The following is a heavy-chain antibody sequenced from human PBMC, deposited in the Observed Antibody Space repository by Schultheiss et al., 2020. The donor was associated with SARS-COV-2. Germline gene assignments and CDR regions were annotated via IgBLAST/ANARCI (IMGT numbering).Heavy chain of an antibody. CDR3: ARGWFPEATSFAFDS. Sequence: SETLSLTCTVSGGSVSSGVYYWSWIRQPPGKGLEWIGYIYYSGSTNYNPSLKSRVSISVDKSKNQFSLKLTSVTAADTAIYYCARGWFPEATSFAFDSWGRGTLVTVSS. V-gene: IGHV4-61*08. CDR1: GGSVSSGVYY. D-gene: IGHD1-26*01. CDR2: IYYSGST. J-gene: IGHJ4*02.